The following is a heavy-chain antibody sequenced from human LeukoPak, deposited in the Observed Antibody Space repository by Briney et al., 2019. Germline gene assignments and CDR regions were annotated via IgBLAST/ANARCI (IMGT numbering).Heavy chain of an antibody. D-gene: IGHD3-22*01. CDR3: ARRRYYDSNGYNPTYYFDH. J-gene: IGHJ4*02. CDR1: GDSVIGSY. V-gene: IGHV4-59*02. CDR2: IYYSVDT. Sequence: SETLSLTCTVSGDSVIGSYWSWIRQAPGKGLEFIGYIYYSVDTDYNPSLKNRVTMSLDLSKKQFSLSLTSVTAADTAVYYCARRRYYDSNGYNPTYYFDHWGQGILVTASS.